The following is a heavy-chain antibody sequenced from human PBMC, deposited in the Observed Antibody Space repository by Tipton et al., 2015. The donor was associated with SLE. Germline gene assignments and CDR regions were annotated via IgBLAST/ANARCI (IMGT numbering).Heavy chain of an antibody. J-gene: IGHJ2*01. D-gene: IGHD2-21*01. CDR2: FYYSGST. Sequence: TLSLTCTVSGGSVSSGSFYWSWIRQPPGKGLEWIGYFYYSGSTNYNPSLKSRGTISGDTSTNQFYLRRSSVTAADTAVYYCARVVKDLGFDLWGRGTLVTVPS. CDR3: ARVVKDLGFDL. CDR1: GGSVSSGSFY. V-gene: IGHV4-61*01.